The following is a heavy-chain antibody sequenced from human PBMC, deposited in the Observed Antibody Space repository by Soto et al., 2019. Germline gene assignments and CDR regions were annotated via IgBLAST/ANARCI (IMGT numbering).Heavy chain of an antibody. J-gene: IGHJ4*02. V-gene: IGHV3-21*01. CDR1: GFAFNFYS. CDR2: ITSDSKYI. CDR3: ARSMGPVTTSGYYFDY. Sequence: GGSLRLSCAASGFAFNFYSISGVREAPGKGLEWVSSITSDSKYIYHADSVKGRFTISRDNAKNSLYLQMNSLRPEDTAVYYCARSMGPVTTSGYYFDYWGQGAQVTVSS. D-gene: IGHD4-17*01.